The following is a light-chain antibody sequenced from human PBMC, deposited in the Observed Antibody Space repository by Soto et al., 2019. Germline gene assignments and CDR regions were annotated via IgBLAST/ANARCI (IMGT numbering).Light chain of an antibody. V-gene: IGLV2-8*01. CDR3: SSYAGSNNYV. Sequence: QSVLTQPPSASGSPGQSVTISCTGTSSDIGGYNYVSWYQQHPGKAPKLMIYEVSKRPSGVPDRFSGSKSGNTASLTVSWLQAEDQADYYSSSYAGSNNYVFGSGTKVTVL. CDR1: SSDIGGYNY. CDR2: EVS. J-gene: IGLJ1*01.